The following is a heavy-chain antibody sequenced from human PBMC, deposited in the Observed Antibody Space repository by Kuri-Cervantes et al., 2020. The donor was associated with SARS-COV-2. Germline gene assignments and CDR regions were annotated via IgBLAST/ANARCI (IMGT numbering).Heavy chain of an antibody. J-gene: IGHJ4*02. CDR2: IYYSGST. V-gene: IGHV4-59*01. D-gene: IGHD1-1*01. CDR1: GGSISSYY. Sequence: ESLKISCTVSGGSISSYYWSWIRQPPGKGLEWIGYIYYSGSTNYNPPLKSRVTISVDTSKNQFSLKLSSVTAADTAVYYCARVNDYYFDYWGQGTLVTVSS. CDR3: ARVNDYYFDY.